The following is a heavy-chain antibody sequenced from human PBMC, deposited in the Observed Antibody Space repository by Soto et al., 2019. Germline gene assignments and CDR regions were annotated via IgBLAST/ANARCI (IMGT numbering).Heavy chain of an antibody. CDR3: ARSATDRLNAFDI. J-gene: IGHJ3*02. CDR1: GFTFSSYA. Sequence: GGSLRLSCAASGFTFSSYAMSWVRQAPGKGLEWVSAISGSGGSTYYADSVKGRFTISGDKSISTAYLQWSSLKASDTAMYYCARSATDRLNAFDIWGQGTMVTVSS. CDR2: ISGSGGST. V-gene: IGHV3-23*01.